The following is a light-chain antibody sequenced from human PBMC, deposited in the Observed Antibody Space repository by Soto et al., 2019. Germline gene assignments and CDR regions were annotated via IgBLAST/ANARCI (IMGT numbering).Light chain of an antibody. Sequence: ELVLTQSPATLSLSPGERATLSCRASQSVSSHLAWYQQKPGQAPRLLIYRVSSRATGVPDRFSGSGSGTDYTLTISRLEPEDFAVYYCQQYGNLPLTFGGGTKVEIK. CDR3: QQYGNLPLT. J-gene: IGKJ4*01. CDR2: RVS. CDR1: QSVSSH. V-gene: IGKV3-20*01.